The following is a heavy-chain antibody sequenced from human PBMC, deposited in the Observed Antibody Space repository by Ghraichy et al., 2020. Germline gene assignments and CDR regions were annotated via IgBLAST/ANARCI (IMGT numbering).Heavy chain of an antibody. CDR3: ARGYSSSYRVDY. J-gene: IGHJ4*02. CDR2: IKSDGSST. D-gene: IGHD6-13*01. Sequence: GGSLRLSCAASGFTFSSYWMHWVRQAPGKGLVWVSRIKSDGSSTRYADSVKGRFTISRDNAKNTLYLQMNSLRAEDTAVYYWARGYSSSYRVDYWGQGTLVTVSS. CDR1: GFTFSSYW. V-gene: IGHV3-74*01.